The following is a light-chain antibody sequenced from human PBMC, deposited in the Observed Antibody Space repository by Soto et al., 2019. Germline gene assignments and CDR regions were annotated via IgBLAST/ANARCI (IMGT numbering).Light chain of an antibody. Sequence: EIVMTQSPATLSVSPGERAILSCRASQSVSNNLAWYQQKPGQAPRLLIYGASTRATGIPARFSGSGSGTEFTLTVSSLQSEDFAVYYCQQYNTWPRTFGQGTKVEIK. CDR3: QQYNTWPRT. J-gene: IGKJ1*01. CDR1: QSVSNN. CDR2: GAS. V-gene: IGKV3-15*01.